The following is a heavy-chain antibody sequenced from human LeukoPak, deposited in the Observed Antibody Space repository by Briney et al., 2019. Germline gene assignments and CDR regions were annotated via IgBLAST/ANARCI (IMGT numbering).Heavy chain of an antibody. Sequence: GSLRLSCAASGFTFSSYWMSWVRQASGKGLEWVANIKQDGSEKYYVDSVKGRFTISRDNAKNSLYLQMNSLRGEDTAVYYCARKRGSGAFDIWGQGTMVAVSS. CDR1: GFTFSSYW. CDR2: IKQDGSEK. CDR3: ARKRGSGAFDI. V-gene: IGHV3-7*01. D-gene: IGHD3-10*01. J-gene: IGHJ3*02.